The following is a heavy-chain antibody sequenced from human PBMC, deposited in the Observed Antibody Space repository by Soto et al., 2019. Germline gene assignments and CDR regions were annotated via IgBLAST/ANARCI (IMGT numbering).Heavy chain of an antibody. J-gene: IGHJ4*02. V-gene: IGHV1-69*01. CDR2: IIAIFGTP. Sequence: QVQLVQSGAEVKKPGSSVKVSCKASGGIFSTYAISWLRRAPGQGLEWMGGIIAIFGTPNYAQRFQGRVTIPADESTSTAYMELSRLRSEDTAVYYCARDRDDYGSGNYYNRIDFWGQGTLVTVSS. CDR3: ARDRDDYGSGNYYNRIDF. CDR1: GGIFSTYA. D-gene: IGHD3-10*01.